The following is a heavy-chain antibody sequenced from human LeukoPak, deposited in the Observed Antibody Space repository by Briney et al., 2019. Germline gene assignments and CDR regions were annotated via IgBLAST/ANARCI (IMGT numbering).Heavy chain of an antibody. Sequence: PGGSLRLSCAASGFTFSSNYMSWVRQAPGKGLEWVSVIYSVGSTYYADSVKGRFTISRDNSKNTLYLQMNSLRAEDTAVYYCARVRGGNYFDYWGQGTLVTVSS. CDR3: ARVRGGNYFDY. CDR2: IYSVGST. D-gene: IGHD3-16*01. J-gene: IGHJ4*02. V-gene: IGHV3-53*01. CDR1: GFTFSSNY.